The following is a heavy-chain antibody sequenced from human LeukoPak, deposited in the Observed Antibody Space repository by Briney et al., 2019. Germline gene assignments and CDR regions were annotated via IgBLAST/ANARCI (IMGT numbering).Heavy chain of an antibody. CDR1: GFTFSSYA. V-gene: IGHV3-30*04. Sequence: PGRSLRLSCAASGFTFSSYAMHWVRQAPGKGLEWVAVISYDGSNKYYADSVKGRFTISRDNSKNTLYLQMNSLRAEDTAVYFCARDSNPNDGQVFYDAFDIWGQGTMVTVSS. CDR3: ARDSNPNDGQVFYDAFDI. D-gene: IGHD5/OR15-5a*01. CDR2: ISYDGSNK. J-gene: IGHJ3*02.